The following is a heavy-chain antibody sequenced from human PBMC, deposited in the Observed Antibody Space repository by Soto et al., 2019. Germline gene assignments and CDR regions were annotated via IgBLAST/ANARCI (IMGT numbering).Heavy chain of an antibody. V-gene: IGHV4-4*02. CDR3: GGARRRYCSGGSCYPHIYYYGMDV. CDR1: DGFISSSNY. CDR2: VNHNGGP. J-gene: IGHJ6*02. D-gene: IGHD2-15*01. Sequence: SETLSLTCAVSDGFISSSNYWSWVRQPPGKGLEWIGQVNHNGGPSYNPSLRSRVTISIDKSKNQFSLKLSSVTAADTAVYYCGGARRRYCSGGSCYPHIYYYGMDVWGQRTTVTVSS.